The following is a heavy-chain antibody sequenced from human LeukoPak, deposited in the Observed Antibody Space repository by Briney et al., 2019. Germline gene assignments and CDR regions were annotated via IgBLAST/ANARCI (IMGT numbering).Heavy chain of an antibody. CDR3: AIPTISYRYDYSNSLGY. CDR1: GYTLTELS. CDR2: FDPEDGET. J-gene: IGHJ4*02. D-gene: IGHD4-11*01. Sequence: ASVKVSCKVSGYTLTELSMHWVRQAPGKGLEWMGGFDPEDGETIYAQKFQGRVTMTEDTSTDTAYMELSSLRSEDTAVYYCAIPTISYRYDYSNSLGYWGQGTLVTVSS. V-gene: IGHV1-24*01.